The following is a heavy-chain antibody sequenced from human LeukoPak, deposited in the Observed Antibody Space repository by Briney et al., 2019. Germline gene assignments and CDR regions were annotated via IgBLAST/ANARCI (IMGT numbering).Heavy chain of an antibody. Sequence: GGSLRLSCAASGFTFSIYSMNWVRQAPGKGLEWVSAISSKSTDIYYADSMKGRFTISRDNAKNSLYLQMNSLRVDDTAVYYCARTKAAHMGFDYWGQGTPVTVSS. V-gene: IGHV3-21*01. CDR3: ARTKAAHMGFDY. D-gene: IGHD2-8*01. CDR2: ISSKSTDI. J-gene: IGHJ4*02. CDR1: GFTFSIYS.